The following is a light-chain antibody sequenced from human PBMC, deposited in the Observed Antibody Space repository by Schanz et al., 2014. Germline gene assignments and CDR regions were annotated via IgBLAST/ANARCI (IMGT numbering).Light chain of an antibody. CDR1: QSVSSSY. CDR2: GAS. J-gene: IGKJ4*01. CDR3: QQYGSSPLT. V-gene: IGKV3-20*01. Sequence: EIVLTQSPGTLSLSPGERATLSCRASQSVSSSYLAWYQQKPGQAPRLLIYGASTRATGIPARFSGSGSGTEFTLTISSLEPEDFAVYYCQQYGSSPLTFGGGTKVEIK.